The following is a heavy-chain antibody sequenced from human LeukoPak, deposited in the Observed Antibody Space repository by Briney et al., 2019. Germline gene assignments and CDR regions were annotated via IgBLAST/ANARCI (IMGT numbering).Heavy chain of an antibody. V-gene: IGHV4-59*01. CDR3: ARGYGDYYFDY. Sequence: PSETLSLTCAVSGCSITSYYWSWIRQPPGKGLEWIGYIYYSGSTNYNPSLKSRVTISVDSSRTHFSLKLSSVTAADTAVYYCARGYGDYYFDYWGQGTLVTVSS. CDR1: GCSITSYY. J-gene: IGHJ4*02. D-gene: IGHD4-17*01. CDR2: IYYSGST.